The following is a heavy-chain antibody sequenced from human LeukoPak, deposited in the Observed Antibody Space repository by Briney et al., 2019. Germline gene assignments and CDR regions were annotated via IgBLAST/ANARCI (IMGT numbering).Heavy chain of an antibody. Sequence: PSDTLSLTCTVSGRSISSGDYLWRWIRQNPGKGLEWIGSIYYSGSTYYHPSLKSRVTISVDTSKHQFSLKLSSVTAADTAVYYCASVKAAAFDYWGQGTLVTVSS. J-gene: IGHJ4*02. V-gene: IGHV4-39*07. CDR1: GRSISSGDYL. CDR2: IYYSGST. D-gene: IGHD6-13*01. CDR3: ASVKAAAFDY.